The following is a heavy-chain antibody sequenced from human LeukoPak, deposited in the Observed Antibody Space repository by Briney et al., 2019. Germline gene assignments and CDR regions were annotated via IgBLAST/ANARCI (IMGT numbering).Heavy chain of an antibody. D-gene: IGHD3-3*01. CDR2: IIPIFGTA. Sequence: SVKVSCKASGGTFSSYAISWVRQAPGQGLEWMGGIIPIFGTANYAQKFQGRVTITADESTSTAYMELSSLRFEDTAVYYCARSLRFLEWFPNFDYWGQGTLVTVSS. J-gene: IGHJ4*02. CDR1: GGTFSSYA. V-gene: IGHV1-69*13. CDR3: ARSLRFLEWFPNFDY.